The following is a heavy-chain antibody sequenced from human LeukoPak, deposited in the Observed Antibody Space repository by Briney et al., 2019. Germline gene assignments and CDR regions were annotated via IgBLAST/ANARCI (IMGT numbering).Heavy chain of an antibody. CDR1: GFTLSSYG. CDR2: ISHDGTNT. J-gene: IGHJ4*02. Sequence: GGSLRLSCAASGFTLSSYGMHWVRQAPGKGLEWVAAISHDGTNTHYAESVKGRFTISRDNSKNMLYLQMNSLRAEDTALYYCAETGPTDFWGQGTLVTVSS. CDR3: AETGPTDF. D-gene: IGHD3-9*01. V-gene: IGHV3-30*03.